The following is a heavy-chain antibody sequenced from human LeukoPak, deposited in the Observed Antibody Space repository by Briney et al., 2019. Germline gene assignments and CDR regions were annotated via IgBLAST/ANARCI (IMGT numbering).Heavy chain of an antibody. Sequence: SETLSLTCTDSSGSFNSGRDYWGWIRQPPGKDLEWIGSIHHSGSTYYNPSLKSRVTISLDTSKNQFSLKLTSVTAADTAVYFCARDSNIARFFIWGQGTLVTVSS. CDR3: ARDSNIARFFI. J-gene: IGHJ4*02. CDR1: SGSFNSGRDY. D-gene: IGHD4-11*01. V-gene: IGHV4-39*07. CDR2: IHHSGST.